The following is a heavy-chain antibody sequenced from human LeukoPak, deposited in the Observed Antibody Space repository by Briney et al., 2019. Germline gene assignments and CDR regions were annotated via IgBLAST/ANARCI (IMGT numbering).Heavy chain of an antibody. Sequence: GGSLRLSCAASGFTFNNNSVNWVRRAPGKGLEWISYIGSSSLIIYYADSVKGRFTISRENAKNTLYLQLNSLRAEDTAVYFCARGISAVVPRAFDVWGQGTLVTVSS. CDR3: ARGISAVVPRAFDV. CDR1: GFTFNNNS. D-gene: IGHD2-15*01. V-gene: IGHV3-48*04. J-gene: IGHJ3*01. CDR2: IGSSSLII.